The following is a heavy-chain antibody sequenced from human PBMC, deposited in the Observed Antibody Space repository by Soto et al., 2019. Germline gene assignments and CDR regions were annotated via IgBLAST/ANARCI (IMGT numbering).Heavy chain of an antibody. CDR3: AREVSRATTPTLGKD. CDR2: IIPSFGTA. Sequence: QVQLVQSGAEVKKPGSSVKVSCKASGGTFSSYAISWVRQAPGQGLEWMGGIIPSFGTANYAQKFQGRVTITADESPSTAYMELSSLRSEDTAVYYCAREVSRATTPTLGKDWGQGTLVTVSS. CDR1: GGTFSSYA. D-gene: IGHD1-1*01. V-gene: IGHV1-69*01. J-gene: IGHJ4*02.